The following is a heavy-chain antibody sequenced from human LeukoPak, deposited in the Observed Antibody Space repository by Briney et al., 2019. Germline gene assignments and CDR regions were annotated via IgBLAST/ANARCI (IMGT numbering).Heavy chain of an antibody. V-gene: IGHV3-23*01. Sequence: GGSLRLSCAASGFTFTSYAMSWSRQAPGKGLEWVSAISGGGENTYYADSVKGRFTISRDNSKNTLYLQMNSLRAEDTATYYCAKPRAMTTGVGRYFDLWGRGTLVTVSS. D-gene: IGHD1-1*01. J-gene: IGHJ2*01. CDR1: GFTFTSYA. CDR2: ISGGGENT. CDR3: AKPRAMTTGVGRYFDL.